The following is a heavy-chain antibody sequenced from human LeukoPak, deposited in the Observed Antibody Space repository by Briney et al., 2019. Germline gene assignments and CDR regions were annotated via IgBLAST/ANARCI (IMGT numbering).Heavy chain of an antibody. V-gene: IGHV4-39*07. CDR2: IYYSG. CDR1: GGSISSSSYY. Sequence: SETLSLTCTVSGGSISSSSYYWGWIRQPPGKGLEWIGSIYYSGSKSRVTISVDTSKNQFSLKLSSVTAADTAVYYCARVGLAAAGSYYFDYWGQGTLVTVSS. D-gene: IGHD6-13*01. J-gene: IGHJ4*02. CDR3: ARVGLAAAGSYYFDY.